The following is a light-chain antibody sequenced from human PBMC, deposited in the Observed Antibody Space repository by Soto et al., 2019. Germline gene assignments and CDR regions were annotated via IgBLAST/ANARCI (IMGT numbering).Light chain of an antibody. CDR3: SSYTGSSTYVV. CDR1: SSDVGGYNY. CDR2: DVN. J-gene: IGLJ2*01. V-gene: IGLV2-14*01. Sequence: QSALTQPASVSGSPGQSITISCTGTSSDVGGYNYVSWYQQHPGKAPKLMIYDVNNRPSGDSNRFSGSKSGNTASLTISGLQAEDEADYYCSSYTGSSTYVVFGGGTKLTVL.